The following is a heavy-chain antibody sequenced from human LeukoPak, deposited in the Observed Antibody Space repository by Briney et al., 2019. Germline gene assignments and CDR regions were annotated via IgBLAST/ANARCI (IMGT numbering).Heavy chain of an antibody. V-gene: IGHV3-66*01. J-gene: IGHJ4*02. D-gene: IGHD1-14*01. CDR3: ARDDYRKKDPLDY. CDR1: GFTVSSNY. CDR2: IYSGGST. Sequence: GGSLRLSCAASGFTVSSNYMSWVRQAPGKGLEWVSVIYSGGSTYYADSVKGRFTISRDNSKNTLYLQINSLRAEDTAVYYCARDDYRKKDPLDYWGQGTLVTVSS.